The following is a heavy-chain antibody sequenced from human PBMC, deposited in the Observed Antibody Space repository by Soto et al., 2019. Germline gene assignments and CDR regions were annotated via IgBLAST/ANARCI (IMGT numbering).Heavy chain of an antibody. J-gene: IGHJ3*02. CDR1: GGTFSSYT. Sequence: SGKVSCKASGGTFSSYTISWVRQAPGQGLEWMGRIIPILGIANYAQKFQGRVTITADKSTSTAYMELSSLRSEDTAVYYCARATHPTGYCSGGSCYSDHFDIWGQGTMVTVSS. CDR2: IIPILGIA. D-gene: IGHD2-15*01. V-gene: IGHV1-69*02. CDR3: ARATHPTGYCSGGSCYSDHFDI.